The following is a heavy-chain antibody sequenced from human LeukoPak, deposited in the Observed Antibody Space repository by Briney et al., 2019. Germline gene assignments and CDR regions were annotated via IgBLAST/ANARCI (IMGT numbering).Heavy chain of an antibody. CDR3: ARTRGYSGYDETFDY. CDR2: ISSSGSTI. J-gene: IGHJ4*02. V-gene: IGHV3-11*01. Sequence: GGSLRLSCAASGFTFSDYYMSWIRKAPGKGLEWVSYISSSGSTIYYADSVKGRFTISRDNAKNSLYLQMNSLRAEDTAVYYCARTRGYSGYDETFDYWGQGTLVTVSS. D-gene: IGHD5-12*01. CDR1: GFTFSDYY.